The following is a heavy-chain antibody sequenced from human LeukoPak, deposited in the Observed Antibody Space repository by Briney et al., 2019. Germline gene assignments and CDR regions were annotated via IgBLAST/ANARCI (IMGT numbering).Heavy chain of an antibody. D-gene: IGHD6-19*01. CDR2: ISSSSSTI. CDR3: AKITIAVWFVY. CDR1: GFTFSSYS. J-gene: IGHJ4*02. V-gene: IGHV3-48*01. Sequence: QAGGSLRLSCAASGFTFSSYSMNWVRQAPGKGLEWVSYISSSSSTIYHADSVKGRFTISRDNAKNSLYLQMNSLRAEDTAVYYCAKITIAVWFVYWGQGTLVTVSS.